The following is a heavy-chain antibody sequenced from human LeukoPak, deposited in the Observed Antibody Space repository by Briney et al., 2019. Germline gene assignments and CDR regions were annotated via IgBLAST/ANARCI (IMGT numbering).Heavy chain of an antibody. CDR2: INWNGGST. Sequence: TGGSLRLSCAASGFTFDDYGMSWVRQAPGKGLEWVSGINWNGGSTGYADSVKGRFTISRDNAKNSLYLQMNSLRAEDTALCYCARGLGYCSSTSCFSGDYWGQGTLVTVSS. CDR1: GFTFDDYG. CDR3: ARGLGYCSSTSCFSGDY. V-gene: IGHV3-20*04. D-gene: IGHD2-2*01. J-gene: IGHJ4*02.